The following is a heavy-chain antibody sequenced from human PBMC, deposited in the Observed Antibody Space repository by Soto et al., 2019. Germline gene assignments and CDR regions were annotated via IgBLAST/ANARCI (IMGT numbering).Heavy chain of an antibody. CDR1: GGSISGYY. CDR2: IYSSGST. CDR3: ARQRRDFDY. J-gene: IGHJ4*02. V-gene: IGHV4-59*08. Sequence: SETLSLTCTVSGGSISGYYWSWIRQPPGKGLQWIGYIYSSGSTNYNPSHKSRVTKSVDTSKNHFSLILSSVTAADTAVYYCARQRRDFDYWGQGSLVTVS.